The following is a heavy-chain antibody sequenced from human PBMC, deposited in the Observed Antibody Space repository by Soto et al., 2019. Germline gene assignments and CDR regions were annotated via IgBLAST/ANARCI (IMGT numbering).Heavy chain of an antibody. CDR2: IWYDGSNK. Sequence: PWGSLRLSCAASGFTFSSYGMHWVRQAPGKGLEWVAVIWYDGSNKYYADSVKGRFTISRDNSKNTLYLQMNSLRAEDTAVYYCARCDDIAVAGTFDYWGQGTLVTVSS. CDR1: GFTFSSYG. D-gene: IGHD6-19*01. V-gene: IGHV3-33*01. J-gene: IGHJ4*02. CDR3: ARCDDIAVAGTFDY.